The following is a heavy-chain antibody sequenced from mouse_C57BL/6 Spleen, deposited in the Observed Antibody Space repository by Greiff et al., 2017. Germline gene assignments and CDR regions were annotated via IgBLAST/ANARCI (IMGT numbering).Heavy chain of an antibody. CDR3: ARRDSSGYEDYFDY. CDR1: GYSITSGYY. D-gene: IGHD3-2*02. Sequence: EVKLMESGPGLVKPSQSLSLTCSVTGYSITSGYYWNWIRQFPGNKLEWMGYISYDGSNNYNPSLKNRISITRDTSKNQFFLKLNSVTTEDTATYYCARRDSSGYEDYFDYWGQGTTLTVSS. CDR2: ISYDGSN. V-gene: IGHV3-6*01. J-gene: IGHJ2*01.